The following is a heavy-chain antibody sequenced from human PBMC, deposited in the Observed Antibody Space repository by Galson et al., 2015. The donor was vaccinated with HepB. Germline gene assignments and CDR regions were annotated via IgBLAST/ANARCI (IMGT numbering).Heavy chain of an antibody. CDR2: IKSETDGGTR. CDR3: ATGGGLRFLEWVLYPLGRGDAFDF. J-gene: IGHJ3*01. Sequence: GLEWVGRIKSETDGGTRDYAAPVKDRFTISRDDSKNTLYLQVSSLKSEDTAVYYCATGGGLRFLEWVLYPLGRGDAFDFWGQGTMVTVSS. V-gene: IGHV3-15*01. D-gene: IGHD3-3*01.